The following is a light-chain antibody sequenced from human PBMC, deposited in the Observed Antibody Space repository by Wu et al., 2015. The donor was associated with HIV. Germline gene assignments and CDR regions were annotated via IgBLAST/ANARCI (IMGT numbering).Light chain of an antibody. CDR2: GAS. V-gene: IGKV3-11*01. CDR1: QSVNSF. J-gene: IGKJ1*01. Sequence: EIVLTQSPATLSLSPGERATLSCRASQSVNSFLAWYQQKPGQPPRLLIYGASNRATGIPARFSGSGSETDFTLTISSLEPEDFAVYYCQQRSVLWTFGQG. CDR3: QQRSVLWT.